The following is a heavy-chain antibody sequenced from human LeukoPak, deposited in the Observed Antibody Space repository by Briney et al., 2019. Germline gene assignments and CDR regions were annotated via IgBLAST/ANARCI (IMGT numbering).Heavy chain of an antibody. CDR3: ARAVPWVYKYYYDSSGYYP. Sequence: GASVKVSCKASGGTFSSYAISWVRQAPGQGLEWMGGIIPIFGTANYAQKFQGRVTMTRDTSTSTVYMELSSLRSEDTAVYYCARAVPWVYKYYYDSSGYYPWGQGTLVTVSS. V-gene: IGHV1-69*05. CDR2: IIPIFGTA. D-gene: IGHD3-22*01. J-gene: IGHJ5*02. CDR1: GGTFSSYA.